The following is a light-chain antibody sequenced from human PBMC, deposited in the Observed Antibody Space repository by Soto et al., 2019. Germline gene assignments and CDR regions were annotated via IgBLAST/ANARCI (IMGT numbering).Light chain of an antibody. Sequence: QAAVTQSPSASASLGASVKLTCTLSSGHRSYAIAWNQQQPEKGPRYLMKLNSDGSHSKGDGIPDRFSGSSSGTERYLTLSILQSEDEADYYGQTWSTGIRVCGVGTKLTVL. J-gene: IGLJ3*02. CDR2: LNSDGSH. CDR1: SGHRSYA. V-gene: IGLV4-69*01. CDR3: QTWSTGIRV.